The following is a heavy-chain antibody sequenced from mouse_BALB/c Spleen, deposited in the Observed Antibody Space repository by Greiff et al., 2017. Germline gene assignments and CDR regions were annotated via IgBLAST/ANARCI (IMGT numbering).Heavy chain of an antibody. CDR2: ISSGGSYT. J-gene: IGHJ4*01. CDR1: GFTFSSYA. Sequence: EVQVVESGGGLVKPGGSLKLSCAASGFTFSSYAMSWVRQSPEKRLEWVAEISSGGSYTYYPDTETGRFTISRDNAKNTLYLEMSSLRSEDTSMYYCARAPTRGKRGAMDYWGQGTSVTVSS. V-gene: IGHV5-9-4*01. CDR3: ARAPTRGKRGAMDY.